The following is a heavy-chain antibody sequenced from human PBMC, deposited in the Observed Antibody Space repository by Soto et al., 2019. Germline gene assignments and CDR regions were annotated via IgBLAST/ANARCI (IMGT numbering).Heavy chain of an antibody. J-gene: IGHJ6*02. Sequence: PSQTLSLTCAISGDSVSSNSAAWNWIRQSPSRGLEWLGRTYYRSKWYNDYAVSVKSRITINPDTSKNQFSLQLNSVTPEDTAVYYCARDREIAWAGDYYCEVMAVWGQGTTAPGSS. CDR2: TYYRSKWYN. D-gene: IGHD3-3*02. V-gene: IGHV6-1*01. CDR1: GDSVSSNSAA. CDR3: ARDREIAWAGDYYCEVMAV.